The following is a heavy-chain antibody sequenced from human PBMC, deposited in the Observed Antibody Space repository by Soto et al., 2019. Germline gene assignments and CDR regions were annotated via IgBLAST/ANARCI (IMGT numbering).Heavy chain of an antibody. CDR1: GFNFSAYG. J-gene: IGHJ4*02. D-gene: IGHD1-26*01. CDR2: LSFDASKK. Sequence: QVQLVESGGGVVQPGRSLRLSCAASGFNFSAYGMHWVRQAPGTGLELVALLSFDASKKYYAYSVKGRFTISRDTSRNTLYLQMNSLRVEDTAVYYCRVGVADWGQGTRVTVSS. V-gene: IGHV3-30*03. CDR3: RVGVAD.